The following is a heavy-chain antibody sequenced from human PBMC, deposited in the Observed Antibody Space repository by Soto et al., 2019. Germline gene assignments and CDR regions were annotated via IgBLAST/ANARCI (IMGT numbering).Heavy chain of an antibody. V-gene: IGHV3-7*05. J-gene: IGHJ5*02. CDR1: GFTFSSYW. CDR3: AKRNGYSSSWYWFDP. CDR2: IKQDGSEK. Sequence: PGGSLRLSCAASGFTFSSYWMSWVRQAPGKGLEWVANIKQDGSEKYYVDSVKGRFTISRDNAKNSLYLQMNSLRAEDTAVYYCAKRNGYSSSWYWFDPWGQGTPVTVSS. D-gene: IGHD6-13*01.